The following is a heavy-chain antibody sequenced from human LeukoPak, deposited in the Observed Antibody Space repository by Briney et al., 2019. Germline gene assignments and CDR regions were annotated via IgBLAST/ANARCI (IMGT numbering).Heavy chain of an antibody. V-gene: IGHV4-4*02. D-gene: IGHD3-22*01. J-gene: IGHJ4*02. CDR3: ARVPRPLYYYDSSGYHFDC. CDR2: IYHSGST. CDR1: GGPIGSSNW. Sequence: PSETLSLTCAVSGGPIGSSNWWSWVRQPPGKGLEWIGEIYHSGSTNYNPSLKSRVTISVDKSKNQFSLKLSSVTAADTAVYYCARVPRPLYYYDSSGYHFDCWGQGTLVTVSS.